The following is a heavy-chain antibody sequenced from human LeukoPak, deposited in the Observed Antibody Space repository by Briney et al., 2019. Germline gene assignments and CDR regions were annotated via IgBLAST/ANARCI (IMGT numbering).Heavy chain of an antibody. CDR3: ARGVTTVTTKAFDI. CDR1: GGSFGGYY. J-gene: IGHJ3*02. V-gene: IGHV4-34*01. CDR2: INHSGST. Sequence: PSETLSLTCAVYGGSFGGYYWSWIRQPPGKGLEWIGEINHSGSTNYNPSLKSRVTISVDTSKNQFSLKLSSVTAADTAVYYCARGVTTVTTKAFDIWGQGTMVTVSS. D-gene: IGHD4-17*01.